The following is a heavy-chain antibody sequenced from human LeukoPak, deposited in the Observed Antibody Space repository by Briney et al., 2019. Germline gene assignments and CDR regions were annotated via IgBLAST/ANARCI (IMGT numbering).Heavy chain of an antibody. J-gene: IGHJ4*02. CDR1: GFPFSSHW. Sequence: GGSLRLSCAASGFPFSSHWLSWFRQSPGKGLEWVAHINQDGSEKHYVDSVKGRFTISRDNARNSQFLQMNSLRGEDTAVYYCASGGGWVFFNWGQGTLVTVSS. D-gene: IGHD6-19*01. V-gene: IGHV3-7*01. CDR3: ASGGGWVFFN. CDR2: INQDGSEK.